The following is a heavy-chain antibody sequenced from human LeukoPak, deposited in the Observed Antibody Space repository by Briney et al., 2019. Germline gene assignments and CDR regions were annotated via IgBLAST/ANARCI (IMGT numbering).Heavy chain of an antibody. J-gene: IGHJ4*02. CDR3: ARHPAGVATVLDY. Sequence: PSETLSLTCTVSGGSISSYYWSWIRRPPGKGLEWIGYIYYSGSTNYNPSLKSRVTISVDTSKNQFSLKLSSVTAADTAVYYCARHPAGVATVLDYWGQGTLVTVSS. CDR1: GGSISSYY. V-gene: IGHV4-59*08. D-gene: IGHD5-12*01. CDR2: IYYSGST.